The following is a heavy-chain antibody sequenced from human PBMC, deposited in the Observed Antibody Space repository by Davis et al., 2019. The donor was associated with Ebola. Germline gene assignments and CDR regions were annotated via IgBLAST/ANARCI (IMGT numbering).Heavy chain of an antibody. V-gene: IGHV3-33*01. D-gene: IGHD1-26*01. CDR2: IWYDGSNK. J-gene: IGHJ4*02. CDR1: GFTFSSYG. CDR3: ARPGRSTTPGY. Sequence: GESLKISCAASGFTFSSYGMHWVRQAPGKGLEWVAVIWYDGSNKYYADSVKGRFTISRDNAKNSLYLQMNSLRADDTAVYYCARPGRSTTPGYWGQGTLVTVSS.